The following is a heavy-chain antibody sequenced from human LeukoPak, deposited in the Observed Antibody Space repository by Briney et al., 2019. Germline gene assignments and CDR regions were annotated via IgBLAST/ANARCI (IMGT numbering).Heavy chain of an antibody. V-gene: IGHV3-74*01. Sequence: PGGSLRLSCAASGFTFSRHWMHWVRQAPGKGLVWVSRINSDGSSTSYADSVKGRFTISRGNAKNTLYLQVNSLRAEDTAVYYCARGPSSNRYGLDYWGQGTPVTVSS. CDR2: INSDGSST. CDR1: GFTFSRHW. J-gene: IGHJ4*02. D-gene: IGHD6-13*01. CDR3: ARGPSSNRYGLDY.